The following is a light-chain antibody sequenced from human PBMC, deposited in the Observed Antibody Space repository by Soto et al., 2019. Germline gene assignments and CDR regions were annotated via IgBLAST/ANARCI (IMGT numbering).Light chain of an antibody. CDR3: QQRSNWPPGFT. CDR2: DAS. Sequence: EIVLTQSPATLSLSPGERATLSCRASQIVSSYLAWYQQKPGQAPRLLIYDASNRATGIPARFSGSGSGTDFTLTISSLEPEDFAVYYCQQRSNWPPGFTFGPGTKVDIK. V-gene: IGKV3-11*01. J-gene: IGKJ3*01. CDR1: QIVSSY.